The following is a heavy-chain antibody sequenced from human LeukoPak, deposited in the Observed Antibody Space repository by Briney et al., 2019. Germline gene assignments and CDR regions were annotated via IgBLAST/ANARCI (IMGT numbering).Heavy chain of an antibody. CDR1: GFTFSSYA. Sequence: GGSLRLSCAASGFTFSSYAMSWVRQAPGKGLEWASAISGSGGSTYYADSVKGRFTISRDNSKNTLYLQMSSLRAEDTAVYYCAKVKESSWYFDYWGQGTLVTVSS. CDR3: AKVKESSWYFDY. D-gene: IGHD6-13*01. V-gene: IGHV3-23*01. CDR2: ISGSGGST. J-gene: IGHJ4*02.